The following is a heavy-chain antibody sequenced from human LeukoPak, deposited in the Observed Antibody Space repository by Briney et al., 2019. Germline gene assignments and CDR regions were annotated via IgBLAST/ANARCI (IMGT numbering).Heavy chain of an antibody. Sequence: SETLSLTCAVSGASISSCYWSWIRQPPGKGLEWIGYIYFTGITNYNPSLRSRVTMSLDTSKNQFSLKLNSVTAADTAVYYCARSSGASDYWGQGALVTVSS. J-gene: IGHJ4*02. V-gene: IGHV4-59*01. CDR2: IYFTGIT. CDR3: ARSSGASDY. CDR1: GASISSCY.